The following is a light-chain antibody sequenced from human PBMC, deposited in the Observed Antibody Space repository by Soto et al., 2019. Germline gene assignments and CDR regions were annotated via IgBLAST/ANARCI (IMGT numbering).Light chain of an antibody. J-gene: IGKJ2*02. CDR3: MQALQTPCT. V-gene: IGKV2-28*01. CDR1: QSLLHGNGYNY. CDR2: LGY. Sequence: DIVMTQSPLSLPVTSGEPASISCRSSQSLLHGNGYNYLEWYLQKPGQSPQLLIYLGYNRASGVPERFSGSGAGTDCTLKISRVEAEDVGISYCMQALQTPCTFGQGTKVEVK.